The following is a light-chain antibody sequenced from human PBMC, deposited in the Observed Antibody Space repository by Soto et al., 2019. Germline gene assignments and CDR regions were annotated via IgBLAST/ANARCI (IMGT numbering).Light chain of an antibody. V-gene: IGKV1-39*01. CDR1: QSINIY. J-gene: IGKJ4*01. CDR3: QQTRSYPST. CDR2: VAS. Sequence: DIQMTQSPSSLSASVGDSVIITCRASQSINIYLSWYQQKPGKAPKLLINVASTLQGGVPSRFSGSGSGTEFTLAISSLQPEDSATYYCQQTRSYPSTFGGGTKVEIK.